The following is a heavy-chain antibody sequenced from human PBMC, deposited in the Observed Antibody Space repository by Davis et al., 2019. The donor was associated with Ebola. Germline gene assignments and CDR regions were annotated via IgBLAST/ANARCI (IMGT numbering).Heavy chain of an antibody. CDR3: ARGCSSTSCSYYYYYGMDV. CDR2: IIPIFSTA. J-gene: IGHJ6*02. V-gene: IGHV1-69*06. D-gene: IGHD2-2*01. Sequence: SVKVSCKASGGTFSSYAISWVRQAPGQGLEWMGGIIPIFSTANYAQKFQGRVTITADKSTSTAYMELSSLRSEDTAVYYCARGCSSTSCSYYYYYGMDVWGQGTTVTVSS. CDR1: GGTFSSYA.